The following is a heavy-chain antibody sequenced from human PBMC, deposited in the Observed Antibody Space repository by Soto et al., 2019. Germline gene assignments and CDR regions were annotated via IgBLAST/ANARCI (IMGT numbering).Heavy chain of an antibody. Sequence: HPGGSLRLSCSTSGFTLSNYALHWVRQAPGKGLEYVSGITGDGGSTKYADSVKGRFIIYRDNSKNKLYLQMSGLRVDDTAVYHCVRDQLFYYGSGSYYNHWGHGTLVTVSS. CDR3: VRDQLFYYGSGSYYNH. J-gene: IGHJ5*02. CDR1: GFTLSNYA. CDR2: ITGDGGST. D-gene: IGHD3-10*01. V-gene: IGHV3-64D*06.